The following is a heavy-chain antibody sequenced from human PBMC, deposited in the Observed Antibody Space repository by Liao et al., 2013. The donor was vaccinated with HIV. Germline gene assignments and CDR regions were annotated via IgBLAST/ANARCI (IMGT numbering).Heavy chain of an antibody. CDR3: ARVEGELGDLASFDY. D-gene: IGHD7-27*01. Sequence: QVRLQESGPGLVKPSETLSLTCTVSGGSISSYSWSWIRQPAGKGLEWIGRVYTSGSTTHNPSLKSRVTMSVDTSKEFISLRLSSVTAADTAVYYCARVEGELGDLASFDYWGQGTLVTVSS. V-gene: IGHV4-4*07. CDR2: VYTSGST. CDR1: GGSISSYS. J-gene: IGHJ4*02.